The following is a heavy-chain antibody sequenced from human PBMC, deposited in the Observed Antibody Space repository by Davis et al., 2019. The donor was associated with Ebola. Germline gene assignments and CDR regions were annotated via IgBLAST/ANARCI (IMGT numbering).Heavy chain of an antibody. D-gene: IGHD4-23*01. Sequence: SETLSLTCAVSGGSISSDNWWSWVRQPPGKGLEWIGEIYHSGSTNYNPSLKSRVTISVDKSKNQFSLKLSSVTAADTAVYYCARNSDYGGNDVFDIWGQGTMVTVSS. J-gene: IGHJ3*02. CDR3: ARNSDYGGNDVFDI. V-gene: IGHV4-4*02. CDR1: GGSISSDNW. CDR2: IYHSGST.